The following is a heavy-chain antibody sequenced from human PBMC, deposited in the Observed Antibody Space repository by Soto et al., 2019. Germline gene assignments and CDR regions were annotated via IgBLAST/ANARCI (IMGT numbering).Heavy chain of an antibody. V-gene: IGHV1-69*08. D-gene: IGHD1-20*01. J-gene: IGHJ6*02. CDR3: ARDKPCPLTPDYYYYGMDV. CDR2: IIPILGIA. CDR1: GGTFSSYT. Sequence: QVQLVQSGAEVKKPGSSVKVSCKASGGTFSSYTISWVRQAPGQGLEWMGRIIPILGIANYAQKFQGRVTITADKSTSTAYMELSSLRSEDTAVYYCARDKPCPLTPDYYYYGMDVWGQGTTVTVSS.